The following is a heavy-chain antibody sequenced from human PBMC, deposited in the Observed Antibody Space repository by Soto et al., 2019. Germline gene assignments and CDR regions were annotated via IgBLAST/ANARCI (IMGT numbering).Heavy chain of an antibody. CDR2: IIPIFGTA. V-gene: IGHV1-69*13. Sequence: SVKGSCKTSGGTLSRDAISGGLQTPIQWLEWMGGIIPIFGTANYAQKFQGRVTITADESTSTAYMELSSLRSEDTAVYYCARTYYYDSSGLDPTEYFQHWGQGTLVTVSS. CDR1: GGTLSRDA. D-gene: IGHD3-22*01. J-gene: IGHJ1*01. CDR3: ARTYYYDSSGLDPTEYFQH.